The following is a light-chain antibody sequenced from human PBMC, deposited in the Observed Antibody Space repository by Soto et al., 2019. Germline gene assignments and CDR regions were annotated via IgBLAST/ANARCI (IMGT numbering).Light chain of an antibody. Sequence: QSVLTQPASVSGSPGQSITISCTGTSSDVGAYNYVSWYQQHPGKAPKLMIYGVSNRPLRVSNPFSGSKSGNTASLTISGLQAEDEADYYCSSYTTYSTLYVFGTGTKLTVL. CDR3: SSYTTYSTLYV. J-gene: IGLJ1*01. CDR1: SSDVGAYNY. CDR2: GVS. V-gene: IGLV2-14*01.